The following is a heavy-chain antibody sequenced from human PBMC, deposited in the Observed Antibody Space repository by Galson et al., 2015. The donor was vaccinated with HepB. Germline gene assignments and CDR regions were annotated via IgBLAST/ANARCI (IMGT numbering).Heavy chain of an antibody. CDR1: GFTFSSYA. Sequence: SLRLSCAASGFTFSSYAMHWVRQAPGKGLEYVSAISSNGGSTYYADSVKGRFTISRDNSKNTLYLQMSSLRAEDTAVYYCVKAFPAWDGVVIAPHFDYWGQGTLVTVSS. CDR3: VKAFPAWDGVVIAPHFDY. V-gene: IGHV3-64D*06. D-gene: IGHD3-3*01. CDR2: ISSNGGST. J-gene: IGHJ4*02.